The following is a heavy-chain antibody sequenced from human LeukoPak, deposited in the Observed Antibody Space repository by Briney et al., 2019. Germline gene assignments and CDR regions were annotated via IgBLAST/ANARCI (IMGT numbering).Heavy chain of an antibody. V-gene: IGHV4-61*02. CDR1: GGSISSGSYY. Sequence: SETLSLTCTVSGGSISSGSYYWSWIRQPAGKGLEWIGRIYTSGSTNYNPSLKSRVTISVDTSKNQFSLKLSSVTAADTAVYYCARYIFVGATHFDYWGQGTLVTVSS. J-gene: IGHJ4*02. D-gene: IGHD1-26*01. CDR3: ARYIFVGATHFDY. CDR2: IYTSGST.